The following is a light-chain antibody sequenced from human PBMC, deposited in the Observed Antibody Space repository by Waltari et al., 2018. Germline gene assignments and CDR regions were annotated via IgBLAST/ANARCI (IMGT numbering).Light chain of an antibody. Sequence: DIQMTQSPSPLPASVGDRVTITGRASQYVKKNMAWFQQKRGKAPKVLIHNASRLESGVPARFSGSGFGTEFILSISSLQPDDFATYYCQEYDSLPITFGGGTKVEIK. CDR2: NAS. V-gene: IGKV1-5*03. J-gene: IGKJ4*01. CDR1: QYVKKN. CDR3: QEYDSLPIT.